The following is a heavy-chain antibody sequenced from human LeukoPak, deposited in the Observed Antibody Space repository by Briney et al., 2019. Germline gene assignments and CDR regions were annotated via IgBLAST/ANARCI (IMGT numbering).Heavy chain of an antibody. J-gene: IGHJ4*02. V-gene: IGHV7-4-1*02. CDR1: GYTFTSYA. Sequence: ASVKVSCKASGYTFTSYAMNWVRQAPGQGLEWMGWINTNTGNPTYAQGFTGRFVFSLDTSVSTAYLQISSLKAEDTAVYYCARDPSKYFDWLPPEDYYFDYWGQGTLVTVSS. D-gene: IGHD3-9*01. CDR3: ARDPSKYFDWLPPEDYYFDY. CDR2: INTNTGNP.